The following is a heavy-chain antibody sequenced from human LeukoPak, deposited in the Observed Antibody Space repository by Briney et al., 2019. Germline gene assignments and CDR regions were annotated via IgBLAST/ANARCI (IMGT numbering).Heavy chain of an antibody. CDR2: IYHSGST. CDR3: ARLRNWGPGSLFDY. D-gene: IGHD7-27*01. Sequence: SETLSLTCAVSGYSISSGYYWGWIRPPPGKGLEWIGSIYHSGSTYYNPSLKSRVTISVDTSKNQFSLKLSSVTAADTAVYYCARLRNWGPGSLFDYWGRGTLVTVSA. CDR1: GYSISSGYY. J-gene: IGHJ4*02. V-gene: IGHV4-38-2*01.